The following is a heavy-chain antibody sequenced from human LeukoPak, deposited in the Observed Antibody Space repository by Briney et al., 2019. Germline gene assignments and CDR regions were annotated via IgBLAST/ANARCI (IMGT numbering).Heavy chain of an antibody. D-gene: IGHD6-13*01. CDR1: GGTFSSYA. V-gene: IGHV1-69*13. CDR2: IIPIFGTA. CDR3: AGERGGVASSS. J-gene: IGHJ4*02. Sequence: ASVKVSRKASGGTFSSYAISWVRQAPGQGLEWMGGIIPIFGTANYAQKFQGRVTITADESTSTAYMELSSLSSEDTAVYYCAGERGGVASSSWGQGTLVTVSS.